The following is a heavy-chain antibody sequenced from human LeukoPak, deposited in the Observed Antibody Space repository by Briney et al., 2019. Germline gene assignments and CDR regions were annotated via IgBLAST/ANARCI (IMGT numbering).Heavy chain of an antibody. J-gene: IGHJ3*02. D-gene: IGHD3-22*01. CDR2: SYYSGST. CDR3: ARVRRVLITTNDAFDI. CDR1: GGSISTYY. V-gene: IGHV4-59*01. Sequence: SETLSLTCSVSGGSISTYYWSWIRQPPGKGLEWIGYSYYSGSTKYNPSLKSRDTISVDTSKNQFSLKLSSVTAADTAVYYCARVRRVLITTNDAFDICGQGTMVTVSS.